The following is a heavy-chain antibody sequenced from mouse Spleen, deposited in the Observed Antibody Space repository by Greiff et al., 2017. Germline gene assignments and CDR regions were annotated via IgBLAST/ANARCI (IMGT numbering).Heavy chain of an antibody. CDR3: ADGNYGYYAMDY. V-gene: IGHV1-66*01. Sequence: VQLQQSGPELVKPGASVKISCKASGYSFTSYYIHWVKQRPGQGLEWIGWIYPGSGNTKYNEKFKGKATLTADTSSSTAYMQLSSLTSEDSAVYYCADGNYGYYAMDYWGQGTSVTVSS. CDR1: GYSFTSYY. D-gene: IGHD2-1*01. J-gene: IGHJ4*01. CDR2: IYPGSGNT.